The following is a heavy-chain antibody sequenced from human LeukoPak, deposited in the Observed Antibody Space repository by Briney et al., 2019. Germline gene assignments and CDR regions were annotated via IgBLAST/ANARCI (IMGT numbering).Heavy chain of an antibody. Sequence: SAKVSCKASGGTFSSYAISWVRQAPGQGLEWMGGIIPIFGTANYAQKFQGRVTITTDESTSTAYMELSSLRSEDTAVYYCAREKWELPSRAGAFDIWGQGTMVTVSS. D-gene: IGHD1-26*01. V-gene: IGHV1-69*05. CDR1: GGTFSSYA. CDR3: AREKWELPSRAGAFDI. J-gene: IGHJ3*02. CDR2: IIPIFGTA.